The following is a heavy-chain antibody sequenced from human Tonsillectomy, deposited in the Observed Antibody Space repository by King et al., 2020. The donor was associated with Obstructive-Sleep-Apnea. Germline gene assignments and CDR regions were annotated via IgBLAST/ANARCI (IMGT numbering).Heavy chain of an antibody. CDR1: GFTFSSYW. J-gene: IGHJ5*02. CDR2: IKEDGSEK. Sequence: VQLVESGGGLVQPGGSLRLSCAASGFTFSSYWMSWVRQAPGKGLEWVANIKEDGSEKYYVDSVKGRFTISRDNAKNSLYLQMNSLRAEDTAVYYCARAVASNWIDPWGQGTPVTVSS. CDR3: ARAVASNWIDP. V-gene: IGHV3-7*03.